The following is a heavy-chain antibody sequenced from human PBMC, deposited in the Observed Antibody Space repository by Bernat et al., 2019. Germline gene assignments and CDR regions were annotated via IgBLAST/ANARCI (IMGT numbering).Heavy chain of an antibody. CDR1: GYSFTSYW. CDR3: ARRMGGVTMGQGVATPDY. Sequence: EVQLVQSGAEVKKPGESLKISCKGSGYSFTSYWIGWVRQMPGKGLEWMVIIYPGDSDTRYSPSFQGKFTIPADKSISTAYLQWSSLKASDTAMYYCARRMGGVTMGQGVATPDYWGQGTLVTVSS. D-gene: IGHD3-10*01. CDR2: IYPGDSDT. J-gene: IGHJ4*02. V-gene: IGHV5-51*01.